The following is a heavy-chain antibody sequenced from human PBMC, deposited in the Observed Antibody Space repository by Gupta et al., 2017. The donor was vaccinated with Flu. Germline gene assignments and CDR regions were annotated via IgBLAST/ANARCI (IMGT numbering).Heavy chain of an antibody. CDR2: MNPNNGDT. Sequence: INWVREAPGQGLEWVGWMNPNNGDTGYAQKFQGRVTMTRDTSVSTAYLELNNLTSDDTAEYYCARGGFCSSTGCYRDGLDVWGQGTTVTVSS. D-gene: IGHD2-2*01. CDR3: ARGGFCSSTGCYRDGLDV. J-gene: IGHJ6*02. V-gene: IGHV1-8*01.